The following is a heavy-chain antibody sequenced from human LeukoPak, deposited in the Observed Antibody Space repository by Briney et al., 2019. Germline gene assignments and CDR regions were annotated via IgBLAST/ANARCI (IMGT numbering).Heavy chain of an antibody. Sequence: SETLSLTCTVSGGSISSYYWTWIRQPPGKGLEWIGHSYFTGNPNYNPSLKSRVTISVDPPKNQFSLKLTSVTAADTAVYYCAGLRSTEAWASFDYWGQGILVTVSS. D-gene: IGHD7-27*01. V-gene: IGHV4-59*08. CDR3: AGLRSTEAWASFDY. CDR2: SYFTGNP. J-gene: IGHJ4*02. CDR1: GGSISSYY.